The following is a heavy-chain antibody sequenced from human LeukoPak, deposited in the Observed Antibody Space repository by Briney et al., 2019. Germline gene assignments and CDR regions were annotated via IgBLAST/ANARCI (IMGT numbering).Heavy chain of an antibody. V-gene: IGHV4-39*01. D-gene: IGHD3-10*01. J-gene: IGHJ6*03. CDR2: IYYSGST. Sequence: PSETLSLTCTVSGGSISSSSYYWGWIRQPPGKGLEWIGSIYYSGSTYYNPSLKSRVTISVDTSKNQFSLKLSSVTAADTAVYYCASKRGSGSYAYYYYYMDVWGKGTTVTISS. CDR3: ASKRGSGSYAYYYYYMDV. CDR1: GGSISSSSYY.